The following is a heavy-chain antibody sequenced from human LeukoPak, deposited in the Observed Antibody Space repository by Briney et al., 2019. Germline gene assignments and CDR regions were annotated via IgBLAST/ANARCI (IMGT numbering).Heavy chain of an antibody. Sequence: PGGSLRLSCAASGFTFSSYSMNWVRQAPGKGLQWVSYFSASSSTIYYADSVKGRFTISRDNAENSLYLQMNSLRDEDTAVYFCARGMIRGVMDDYWGQGTLVTVSS. CDR2: FSASSSTI. CDR1: GFTFSSYS. CDR3: ARGMIRGVMDDY. D-gene: IGHD3-10*01. V-gene: IGHV3-48*02. J-gene: IGHJ4*02.